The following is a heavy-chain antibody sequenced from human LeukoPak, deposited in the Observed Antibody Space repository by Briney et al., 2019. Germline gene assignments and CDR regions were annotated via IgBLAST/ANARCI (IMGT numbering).Heavy chain of an antibody. Sequence: GGSLRLSCAASAFTFSTYEMNWVRQAPGRGLEWVSYISSSGSTIYYADSVKGRFTISRDNAKNSLYLQMNSLRAEDTAVYYCASKYYDFWSGYPRYFDYWGQGTLVTVSS. CDR3: ASKYYDFWSGYPRYFDY. V-gene: IGHV3-48*03. CDR2: ISSSGSTI. D-gene: IGHD3-3*01. CDR1: AFTFSTYE. J-gene: IGHJ4*02.